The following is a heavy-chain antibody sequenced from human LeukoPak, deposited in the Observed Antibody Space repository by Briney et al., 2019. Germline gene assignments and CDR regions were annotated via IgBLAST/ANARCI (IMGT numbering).Heavy chain of an antibody. V-gene: IGHV4-4*02. CDR1: TDSITSNW. J-gene: IGHJ4*02. CDR2: VHISGST. Sequence: SETLSLTCAVSTDSITSNWWSWVRQPPGKGLEWIGEVHISGSTNYYPSLQSRVTISLDKSKNQVALELTSVTAADTAVYYCAKEIVGAPTPGAYWGQGILVSVSS. CDR3: AKEIVGAPTPGAY. D-gene: IGHD1-26*01.